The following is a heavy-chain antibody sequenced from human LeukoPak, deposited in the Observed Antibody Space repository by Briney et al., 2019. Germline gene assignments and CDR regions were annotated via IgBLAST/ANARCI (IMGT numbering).Heavy chain of an antibody. V-gene: IGHV1-69*01. Sequence: SVKVSCKASGGTFSSYAISWVRQAPGQGLEWMGGIIPIFGTANYAQKFQGRVTITADESTSTAYMELSSLRSEDTAVNYCARGTGPIVVVTAYYFDYWGQGTLVTVSS. CDR3: ARGTGPIVVVTAYYFDY. J-gene: IGHJ4*02. CDR1: GGTFSSYA. CDR2: IIPIFGTA. D-gene: IGHD2-21*02.